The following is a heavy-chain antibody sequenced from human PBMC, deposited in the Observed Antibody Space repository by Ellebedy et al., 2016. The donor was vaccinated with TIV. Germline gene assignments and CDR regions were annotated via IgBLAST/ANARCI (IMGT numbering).Heavy chain of an antibody. V-gene: IGHV1-2*02. CDR3: AREKKSPLLRGAFDI. CDR2: IDPNSGDT. J-gene: IGHJ3*02. CDR1: GYTFTGYY. D-gene: IGHD2-21*02. Sequence: ASVKVSCKASGYTFTGYYMHWVRQAPGQGLEWMGWIDPNSGDTNYEQKFQGTVTMTRDTSISTAYMELSGLRSDDTAVYYCAREKKSPLLRGAFDIWGQGTMVTVSS.